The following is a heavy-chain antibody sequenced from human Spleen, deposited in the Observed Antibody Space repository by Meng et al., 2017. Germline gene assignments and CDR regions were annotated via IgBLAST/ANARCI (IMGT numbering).Heavy chain of an antibody. D-gene: IGHD3-22*01. V-gene: IGHV4-34*01. CDR1: GGSFSDYY. CDR3: ARVDESSGSHLDL. J-gene: IGHJ2*01. Sequence: QGRLQQGGAGLLKPSETLSLTCVGSGGSFSDYYWSWIRQPPGKGLEWIGEINHIGSTNYNPSLKSRVTISVDKSKNQFSLKLTSVTAADTAVYYCARVDESSGSHLDLWGRGTLVTVSS. CDR2: INHIGST.